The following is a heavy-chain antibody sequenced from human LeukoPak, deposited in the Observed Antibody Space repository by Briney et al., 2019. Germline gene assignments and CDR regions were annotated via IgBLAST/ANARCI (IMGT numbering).Heavy chain of an antibody. V-gene: IGHV4-59*01. CDR3: ARDLGPSRGFDY. Sequence: PSETLSLTCAVSAGSISRFYWSWMRQPPGKGLEWIGYIYYSGSTHYNPSLKTRVTISVDTSKNQFSLQLITMTGADTAVYYCARDLGPSRGFDYWGQGTLVTVSS. D-gene: IGHD3-10*01. CDR2: IYYSGST. J-gene: IGHJ4*02. CDR1: AGSISRFY.